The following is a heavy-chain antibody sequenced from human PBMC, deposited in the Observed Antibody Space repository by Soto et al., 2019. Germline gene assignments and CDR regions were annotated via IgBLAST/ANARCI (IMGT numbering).Heavy chain of an antibody. CDR1: GYTFTSYG. D-gene: IGHD3-10*01. CDR3: ARDLPMVRGYLMAPDFDP. J-gene: IGHJ5*02. V-gene: IGHV1-18*01. Sequence: QVQLVQSGAEVKKPGASVKVSCKISGYTFTSYGISWVRQAPRQGLEWMGWISGYNGDIKIAQHLQDXAXXXRXXSTSAALMQLRSLRSDDTAMYFCARDLPMVRGYLMAPDFDPWCQGTLVTVSS. CDR2: ISGYNGDI.